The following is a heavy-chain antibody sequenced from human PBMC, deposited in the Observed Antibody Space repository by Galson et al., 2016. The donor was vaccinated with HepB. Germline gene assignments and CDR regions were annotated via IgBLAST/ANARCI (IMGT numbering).Heavy chain of an antibody. J-gene: IGHJ4*02. CDR3: AKRHEYCPPVGCSVDY. V-gene: IGHV3-30*18. CDR1: GFIFRNYG. D-gene: IGHD2/OR15-2a*01. Sequence: SLRLSCAGSGFIFRNYGMHWVRQAPGKGLEWVAADSMDGRRKFYADSVKGRFTISRDNSNNMLFLQMGNLRPDDTAVYYCAKRHEYCPPVGCSVDYWGQGTLVSVSS. CDR2: DSMDGRRK.